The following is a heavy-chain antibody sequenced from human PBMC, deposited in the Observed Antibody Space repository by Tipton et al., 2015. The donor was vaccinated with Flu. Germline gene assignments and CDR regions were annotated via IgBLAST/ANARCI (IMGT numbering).Heavy chain of an antibody. CDR3: ARLSYYDVDLKNFYFDY. D-gene: IGHD3-10*02. CDR1: SGSIRSTNYF. V-gene: IGHV4-39*01. Sequence: TLSLTCTVSSGSIRSTNYFCAWIRQPPGKRLELIGSIYPSGTTYYNPSLKNRVTISVDTPKNQFSLKLSSVTAADTAVYYCARLSYYDVDLKNFYFDYWGQGALVTVSS. CDR2: IYPSGTT. J-gene: IGHJ4*02.